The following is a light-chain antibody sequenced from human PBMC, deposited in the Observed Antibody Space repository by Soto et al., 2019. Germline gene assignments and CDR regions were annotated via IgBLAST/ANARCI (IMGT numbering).Light chain of an antibody. J-gene: IGKJ4*01. CDR2: GAS. V-gene: IGKV1-9*01. CDR3: QQLNAYPHS. Sequence: DSQLTQSPSVLSASGGERVTISCRASQDITNYLAWYLQKPGKAPKLLIYGASTLQSGVPSRFSGSGSGTEFTLTVSSLQPEDFATYYCQQLNAYPHSFGGGTKVDI. CDR1: QDITNY.